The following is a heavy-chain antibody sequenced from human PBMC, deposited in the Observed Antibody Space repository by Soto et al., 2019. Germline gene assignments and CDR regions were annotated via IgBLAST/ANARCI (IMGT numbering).Heavy chain of an antibody. J-gene: IGHJ4*02. V-gene: IGHV4-34*01. D-gene: IGHD6-13*01. CDR2: INHSGRT. CDR3: ARGNIAAALVY. Sequence: QVQLQQWGAGLLKPSETLSLTCAVYGGSISGHYWNWIRQPPGKGLEWIGEINHSGRTNYNPSLKSRVTISVDTSKNQFSLNLGSVTAADKAVYFCARGNIAAALVYWGKGTLVTVSS. CDR1: GGSISGHY.